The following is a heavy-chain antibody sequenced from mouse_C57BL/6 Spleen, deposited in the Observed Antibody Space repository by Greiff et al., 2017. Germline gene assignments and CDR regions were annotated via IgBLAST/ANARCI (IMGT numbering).Heavy chain of an antibody. CDR2: IHPSDSDT. CDR1: GYTFTSYW. CDR3: AQLARAY. V-gene: IGHV1-74*01. D-gene: IGHD4-1*02. J-gene: IGHJ3*01. Sequence: VQLQQSGAELVKPGASVKVSCKASGYTFTSYWMHWVKQRPGQGLEWIGRIHPSDSDTNYNQKFKGKATLTGDKSSSAAYMQLSSLTAEASAVYCGAQLARAYWGQGTLVTVSA.